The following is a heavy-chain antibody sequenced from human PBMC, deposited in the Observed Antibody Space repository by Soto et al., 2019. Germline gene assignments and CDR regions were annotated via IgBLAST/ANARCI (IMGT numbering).Heavy chain of an antibody. D-gene: IGHD3-10*01. CDR2: TYRRFKSSN. V-gene: IGHV6-1*01. CDR3: AGVPWFRGMDV. J-gene: IGHJ6*02. Sequence: PSHTVSLTFAISRDSGSSDSAAWIWIRQSPSRGLEWLVRTYRRFKSSNAYALSVKRRLTLNPDPSKDHFPLQLYSVTPEDTAVYYCAGVPWFRGMDVWGQGTPVTVSS. CDR1: RDSGSSDSAA.